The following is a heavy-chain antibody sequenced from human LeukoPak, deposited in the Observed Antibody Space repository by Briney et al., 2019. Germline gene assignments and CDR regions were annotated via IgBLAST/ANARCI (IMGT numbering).Heavy chain of an antibody. CDR1: GFTFSSYG. D-gene: IGHD3-10*01. CDR3: TRAGQLWFGESWMDV. V-gene: IGHV3-21*01. Sequence: GGSLRLSCAASGFTFSSYGMVWVRQAPGKGLEWVSAISGSGGSTYYADSVKGRFTISRDNAKNSLYLQMNSLRAEDTAVYYCTRAGQLWFGESWMDVWGRGTTVTVSS. J-gene: IGHJ6*02. CDR2: ISGSGGST.